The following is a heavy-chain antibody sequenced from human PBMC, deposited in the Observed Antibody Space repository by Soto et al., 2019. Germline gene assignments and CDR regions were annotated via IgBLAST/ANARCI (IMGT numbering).Heavy chain of an antibody. J-gene: IGHJ3*02. CDR1: GGSFSGYY. CDR2: LNHSGST. V-gene: IGHV4-34*01. CDR3: ARSADGGLNI. Sequence: QVQLQQWGAGLLKPSETLSLTCAVYGGSFSGYYWCWIRQPPGKGLEWIGELNHSGSTNYNPSLKSRVPISVDTSNNQFSLKLSSVTAADTAVYYCARSADGGLNIWGKGTMVTVSS. D-gene: IGHD3-16*01.